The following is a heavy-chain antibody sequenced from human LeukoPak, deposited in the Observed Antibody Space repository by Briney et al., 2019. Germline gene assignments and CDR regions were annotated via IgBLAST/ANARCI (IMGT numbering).Heavy chain of an antibody. D-gene: IGHD3-3*01. J-gene: IGHJ4*02. V-gene: IGHV4-34*01. CDR2: INHSGST. CDR3: ASAQLLGIFEG. Sequence: SETLSLTCAVYGGSFSSYYFYWIRQPPGKGLEWIGGINHSGSTNYNPSLKSRGTIAVDTSKNQFSLKLSSVTAADTAVYYCASAQLLGIFEGWGQGPLVTVFS. CDR1: GGSFSSYY.